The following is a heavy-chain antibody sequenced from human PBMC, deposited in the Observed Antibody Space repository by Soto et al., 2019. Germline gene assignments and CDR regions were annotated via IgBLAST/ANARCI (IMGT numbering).Heavy chain of an antibody. CDR1: GGTFSSYT. CDR2: IIPFLGIA. CDR3: ARDSAVVVPAAIPDGNGFDP. V-gene: IGHV1-69*08. J-gene: IGHJ5*02. D-gene: IGHD2-2*01. Sequence: QVQLVQSGAEVKKPGSSVKVSCKASGGTFSSYTISWVRQAPGQGLEWMGRIIPFLGIANYAQKFQGRVTITADKSTSTAYMELSSLRSEDTAVYYCARDSAVVVPAAIPDGNGFDPWGQGTRVTFSS.